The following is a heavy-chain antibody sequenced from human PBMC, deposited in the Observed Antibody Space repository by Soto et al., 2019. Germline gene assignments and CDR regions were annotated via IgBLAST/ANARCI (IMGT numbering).Heavy chain of an antibody. CDR3: ARAINRWEVNYYFDF. CDR2: IVVDSNTA. V-gene: IGHV1-69*01. Sequence: QVVLLQSGAEVKEPGSSVRVSCHVSGSTFNNFAFSWVRQAHGHGPEWMGGIVVDSNTAENSQGYQDRVTITAEPSTDTLYMELGSLTFEDTGVYYCARAINRWEVNYYFDFWGKGTLVTFSS. CDR1: GSTFNNFA. D-gene: IGHD1-26*01. J-gene: IGHJ4*02.